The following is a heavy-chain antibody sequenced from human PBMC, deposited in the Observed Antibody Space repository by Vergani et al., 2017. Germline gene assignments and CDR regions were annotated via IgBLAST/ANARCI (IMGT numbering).Heavy chain of an antibody. CDR3: ARVYFDWLGYYYYMDV. J-gene: IGHJ6*03. V-gene: IGHV4-34*01. CDR1: GGSFSGYY. CDR2: INHSGST. Sequence: QVQLQQWGAGLLKPSETLSLTCAVYGGSFSGYYWSWIRQPPGKGLEWIGEINHSGSTNYNPSLKSRVTISVDTSKNQFSLKLSSVTAADTAVYYCARVYFDWLGYYYYMDVWGKGTTVTVSS. D-gene: IGHD3-9*01.